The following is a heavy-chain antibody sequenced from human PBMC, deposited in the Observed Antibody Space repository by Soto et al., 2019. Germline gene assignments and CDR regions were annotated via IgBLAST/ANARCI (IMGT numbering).Heavy chain of an antibody. Sequence: PSETLSLTCTVSGGSISSGGYYWSWIRQHPGKGLEWIGYIYYSGSTYYNPSLKSRVTISVDTSKNQFSLKLSSVTAADTAVYYCASGRVIEDYYDSSGLQYYFDYWGQGTLVTVSS. J-gene: IGHJ4*02. CDR3: ASGRVIEDYYDSSGLQYYFDY. CDR1: GGSISSGGYY. V-gene: IGHV4-31*03. CDR2: IYYSGST. D-gene: IGHD3-22*01.